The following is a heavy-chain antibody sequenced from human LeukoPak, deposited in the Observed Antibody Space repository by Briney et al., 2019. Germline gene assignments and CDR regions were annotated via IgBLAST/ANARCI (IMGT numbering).Heavy chain of an antibody. CDR1: GGTFSSYA. CDR3: AREDPKYCSSTSCYLDY. D-gene: IGHD2-2*01. J-gene: IGHJ4*02. Sequence: ASVKVSCKASGGTFSSYAIIWVRQAPGQGLEWMGRIIPILGIANYAQKFQGRVTITADKSTSTAYMELSSLRSEDTAVYYCAREDPKYCSSTSCYLDYWGQGTLVTVSS. CDR2: IIPILGIA. V-gene: IGHV1-69*04.